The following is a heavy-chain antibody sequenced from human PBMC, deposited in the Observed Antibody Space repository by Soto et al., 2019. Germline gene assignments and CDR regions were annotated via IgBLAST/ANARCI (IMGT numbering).Heavy chain of an antibody. J-gene: IGHJ4*02. V-gene: IGHV4-39*07. CDR3: ARGALESQVAVDY. D-gene: IGHD2-21*01. Sequence: KPSETLSLTCTVSGGSVSSNSYSWGWNRQGPGQGLDWIVYIYSTANTNYHPPLKSRATISVDTSKNQFSLKLNSVTAADTAVYYGARGALESQVAVDYWGQGTLVTVSS. CDR1: GGSVSSNSYS. CDR2: IYSTANT.